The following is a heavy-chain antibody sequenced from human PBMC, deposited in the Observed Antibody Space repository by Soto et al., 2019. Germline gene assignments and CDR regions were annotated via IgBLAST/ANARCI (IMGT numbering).Heavy chain of an antibody. CDR3: ATGIAAAGPPGKYFQH. J-gene: IGHJ1*01. Sequence: QVQLVQSGAEVKKPGASVKVSCKASGYTFTSYYMHWVRQAPGQGLEWMGIINPSGGSTSYAQKFKGRVTMTRDTSTSTVYMELSSLRSEDTAVYYCATGIAAAGPPGKYFQHWGQGTLVTVSS. CDR1: GYTFTSYY. V-gene: IGHV1-46*01. D-gene: IGHD6-13*01. CDR2: INPSGGST.